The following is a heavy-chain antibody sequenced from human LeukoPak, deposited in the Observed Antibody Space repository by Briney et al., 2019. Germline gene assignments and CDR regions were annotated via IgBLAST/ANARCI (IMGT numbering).Heavy chain of an antibody. CDR3: VKDSLGYSYGYYFDY. V-gene: IGHV3-74*01. CDR1: GFTFSTYW. D-gene: IGHD5-18*01. CDR2: IKSDGSST. J-gene: IGHJ4*02. Sequence: GGSLRLSCAASGFTFSTYWMHWVRQAPGKGLVWVSRIKSDGSSTSYADSVKGRFTISRDNARNTLFLQMNSLRAEDTAVYYCVKDSLGYSYGYYFDYWGQGTLVTVSS.